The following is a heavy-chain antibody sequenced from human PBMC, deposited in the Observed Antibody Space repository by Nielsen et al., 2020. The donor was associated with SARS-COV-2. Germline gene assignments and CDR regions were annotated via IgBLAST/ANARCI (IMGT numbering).Heavy chain of an antibody. V-gene: IGHV3-30*18. D-gene: IGHD3-3*01. Sequence: GSLRLSCAASGITFTNYGMHWVRQVAGKGLEWVAIVSRDGSDTFYVDSVKGRFTISRDNSKNTVYLQMNSLRAEDTAVYHCAKDVWSGAHQIGPDYWGQGTLVTVSS. CDR1: GITFTNYG. J-gene: IGHJ4*02. CDR3: AKDVWSGAHQIGPDY. CDR2: VSRDGSDT.